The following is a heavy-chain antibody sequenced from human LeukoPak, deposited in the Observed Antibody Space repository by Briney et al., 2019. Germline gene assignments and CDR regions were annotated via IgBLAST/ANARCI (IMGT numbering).Heavy chain of an antibody. CDR2: IYYSGST. V-gene: IGHV4-59*01. J-gene: IGHJ5*02. Sequence: SETLSLTCTVSGGSISSYYWSWIRQPPGKGLEWIGYIYYSGSTNYNPSLKSRVTISVDTSKNQFSLKLSSVTAADTAVYYCARVNLIVGATNWFDPWGQGTLVTVSS. CDR1: GGSISSYY. D-gene: IGHD1-26*01. CDR3: ARVNLIVGATNWFDP.